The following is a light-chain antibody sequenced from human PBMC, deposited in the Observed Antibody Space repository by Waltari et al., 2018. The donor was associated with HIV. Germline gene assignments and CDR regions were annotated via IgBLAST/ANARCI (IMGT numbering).Light chain of an antibody. J-gene: IGLJ2*01. CDR1: SSNIGAGYA. V-gene: IGLV1-40*01. CDR3: QSYYSTLSGSVV. CDR2: GDT. Sequence: VLTQPPSVSGAPRRRVTISCTGTSSNIGAGYAVHWSQQVPGRAPKLPIYGDTNRPSGVPDRFSGSKSDTSSSLSITGLQAEDEATYYCQSYYSTLSGSVVFGGGTKLTFL.